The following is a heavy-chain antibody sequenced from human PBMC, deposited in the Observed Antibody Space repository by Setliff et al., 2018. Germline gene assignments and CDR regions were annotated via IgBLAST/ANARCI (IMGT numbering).Heavy chain of an antibody. D-gene: IGHD6-19*01. CDR3: ARGVSSVSWTPRY. CDR2: IHYSGST. V-gene: IGHV4-59*01. J-gene: IGHJ4*02. CDR1: GDSISGDY. Sequence: SETLSLTCTVSGDSISGDYWSWIRQPPGKGLEWIGFIHYSGSTNYNPSLKSRVTISLDTPKNQFSLRLSSVTAADTAVYYCARGVSSVSWTPRYWGRGILVTVSS.